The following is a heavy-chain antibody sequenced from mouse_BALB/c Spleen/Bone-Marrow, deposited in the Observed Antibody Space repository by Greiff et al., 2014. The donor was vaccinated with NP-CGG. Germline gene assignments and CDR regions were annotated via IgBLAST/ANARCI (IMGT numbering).Heavy chain of an antibody. Sequence: DVKLQESGPGLVKPSQSLSLTCTVTGYSITSDYVWNWIRQFPGNKLEWMDYISYSGSTSCNPSLKSRISITRDTSKNQFFLQLNAMTAEDTATYYGARSADWYFDVWGAGTTVTVSS. CDR1: GYSITSDYV. CDR3: ARSADWYFDV. J-gene: IGHJ1*01. V-gene: IGHV3-2*02. CDR2: ISYSGST.